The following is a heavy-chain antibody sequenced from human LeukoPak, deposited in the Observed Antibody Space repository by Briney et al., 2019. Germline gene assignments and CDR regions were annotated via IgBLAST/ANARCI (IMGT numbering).Heavy chain of an antibody. D-gene: IGHD6-6*01. CDR2: IYPYSGDT. V-gene: IGHV1-2*02. Sequence: ASVQVSCKASGYTFTGYYIHWVRQAPGQGLEWMGWIYPYSGDTNYAQNFQGRVTMTRDTSISTAYMELSSLKSDDTAVYYCARDRNSGWSLDIWGQGTMLTVSS. CDR3: ARDRNSGWSLDI. CDR1: GYTFTGYY. J-gene: IGHJ3*02.